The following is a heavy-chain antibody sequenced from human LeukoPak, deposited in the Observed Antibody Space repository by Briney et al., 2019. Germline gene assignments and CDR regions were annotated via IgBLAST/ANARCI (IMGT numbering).Heavy chain of an antibody. CDR3: ARSYGGNLPDLKN. J-gene: IGHJ4*02. Sequence: SETLSLTCTVSGGSISSGGYYWSWIRQHPGKGLEWIGYIYYSGSTYYNPSLKSRVTISVDTSKNQFSLKLSSVTAADTAVYYCARSYGGNLPDLKNWGQGTLVTVSS. CDR1: GGSISSGGYY. CDR2: IYYSGST. V-gene: IGHV4-31*03. D-gene: IGHD4-23*01.